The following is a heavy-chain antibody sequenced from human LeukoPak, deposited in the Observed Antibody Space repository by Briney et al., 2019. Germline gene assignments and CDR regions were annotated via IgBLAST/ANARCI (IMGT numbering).Heavy chain of an antibody. CDR3: GGDTIPGGSGSMLDF. CDR1: GFTISSYA. D-gene: IGHD3-10*01. Sequence: GGSLRLSCAASGFTISSYAMHWVRQAPGKGLEWLAIVSHDGFKQNYADSVKGRFTISTDKSKNTLFLQMNSLRVEDTAVYYCGGDTIPGGSGSMLDFWGQGTLVTVSS. CDR2: VSHDGFKQ. V-gene: IGHV3-30*04. J-gene: IGHJ4*02.